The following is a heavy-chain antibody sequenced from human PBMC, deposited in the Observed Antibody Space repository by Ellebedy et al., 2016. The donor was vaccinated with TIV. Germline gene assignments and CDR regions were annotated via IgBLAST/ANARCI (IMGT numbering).Heavy chain of an antibody. V-gene: IGHV3-48*01. CDR2: ISSASNTI. D-gene: IGHD2-15*01. J-gene: IGHJ6*02. CDR3: ARGLRYYSAGTYYPSQYYYYGMDV. Sequence: GESLKISXVVSGFTFSIYSMNWVRQAPGKGLEWLSYISSASNTIHYADSVKGRFTISRDNAKNSLYLQMNSLRAEDTAVYYCARGLRYYSAGTYYPSQYYYYGMDVWGQGTTVTVSS. CDR1: GFTFSIYS.